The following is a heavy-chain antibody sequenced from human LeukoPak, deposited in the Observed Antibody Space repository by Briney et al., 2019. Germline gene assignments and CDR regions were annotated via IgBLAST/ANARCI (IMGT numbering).Heavy chain of an antibody. CDR3: ARDVWYNSDY. CDR2: ISTSSSII. J-gene: IGHJ4*02. V-gene: IGHV3-48*02. Sequence: PGGSLRLSCVASGFTFSSCTMNWGRQAPGKGLEWVSYISTSSSIIKYADSVKGRFTISRDNAKNSLYLETNSLRDEDTAVYYCARDVWYNSDYWGQGTLVTVTS. D-gene: IGHD1-1*01. CDR1: GFTFSSCT.